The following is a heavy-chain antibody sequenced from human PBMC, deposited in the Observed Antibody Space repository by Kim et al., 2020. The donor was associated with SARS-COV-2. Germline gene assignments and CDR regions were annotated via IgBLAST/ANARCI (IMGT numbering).Heavy chain of an antibody. Sequence: SVKVSCKASGGTFSSYAISWVRQAPGQGLEWMGGIIPIFGTANYAQKFQGRVTITADESTSTAYMELSSLRSEDTAVYYCARDLGAATRSRRQLSWFDPWGQGTLVTVSS. CDR2: IIPIFGTA. V-gene: IGHV1-69*13. D-gene: IGHD6-13*01. CDR1: GGTFSSYA. J-gene: IGHJ5*02. CDR3: ARDLGAATRSRRQLSWFDP.